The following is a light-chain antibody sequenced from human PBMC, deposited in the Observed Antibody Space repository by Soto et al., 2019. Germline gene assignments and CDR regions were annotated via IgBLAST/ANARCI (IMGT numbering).Light chain of an antibody. CDR3: AAWDDRLSGPGVV. V-gene: IGLV1-47*01. CDR1: SSNVGSYY. J-gene: IGLJ2*01. CDR2: RNN. Sequence: QSVLTQPPSASGTPGQRVTISCSGSSSNVGSYYVYWYQQLPGTAPKLLIYRNNQRPSGVPARFSGSKSGTSASLAISGLRSEDEADYYCAAWDDRLSGPGVVFGGGTKLTVL.